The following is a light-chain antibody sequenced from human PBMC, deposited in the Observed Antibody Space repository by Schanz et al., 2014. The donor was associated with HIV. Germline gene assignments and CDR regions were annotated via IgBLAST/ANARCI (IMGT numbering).Light chain of an antibody. CDR1: QTIGRL. V-gene: IGKV1-5*03. Sequence: IQMTQSPSTVSASVGDRVTITCRASQTIGRLLAWYQQRPGRAPNLLIYQASALETGVPSRFSGSGSGTEFTLTISGLQPDDSATYFCLQYDSDSWTFGQGTKLEIQ. CDR3: LQYDSDSWT. CDR2: QAS. J-gene: IGKJ2*02.